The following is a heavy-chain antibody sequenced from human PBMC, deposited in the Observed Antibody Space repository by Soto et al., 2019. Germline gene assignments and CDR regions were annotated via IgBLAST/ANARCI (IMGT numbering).Heavy chain of an antibody. CDR2: IKSKTAGGTT. CDR3: TTDRPYRPAY. J-gene: IGHJ4*02. V-gene: IGHV3-15*07. D-gene: IGHD2-21*01. Sequence: AGSLKPSCAASGFPFSGPWMDWVRQAPGKGLEWVGRIKSKTAGGTTDYAAPVKGRFTISRDDSRNTLYLQMNSLKTEDTGVYYCTTDRPYRPAYWGQGT. CDR1: GFPFSGPW.